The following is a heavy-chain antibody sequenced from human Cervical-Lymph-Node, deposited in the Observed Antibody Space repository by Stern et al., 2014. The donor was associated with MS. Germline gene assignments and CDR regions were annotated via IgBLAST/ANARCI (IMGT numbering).Heavy chain of an antibody. V-gene: IGHV7-4-1*02. CDR2: INTNTGNS. J-gene: IGHJ4*02. Sequence: VQLVESGSELKEPGASVKVSCKASGYTLPNYPMNWVRQAPGQGLEWMGWINTNTGNSTYAQVFTGRFVFSLDTSVSTAYLHISSLKAEDTAVYYCARDFVDTAMITRSDYLDSWGQGTLVTVSS. D-gene: IGHD5-18*01. CDR3: ARDFVDTAMITRSDYLDS. CDR1: GYTLPNYP.